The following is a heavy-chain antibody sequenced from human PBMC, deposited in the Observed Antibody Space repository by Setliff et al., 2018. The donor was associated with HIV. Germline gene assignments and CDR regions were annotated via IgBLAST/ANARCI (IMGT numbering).Heavy chain of an antibody. V-gene: IGHV4-61*09. CDR1: GGSISSGSYY. Sequence: SETLSLTCTVSGGSISSGSYYWSWIRQPAGKGLEWIGHIYTSGSTNYNPSLKSRVTISVDTSKNQFSLKLSSMTAADTAVYYCARVIVGATAGNAFDIWGQGTMVTVSS. D-gene: IGHD1-26*01. CDR3: ARVIVGATAGNAFDI. CDR2: IYTSGST. J-gene: IGHJ3*02.